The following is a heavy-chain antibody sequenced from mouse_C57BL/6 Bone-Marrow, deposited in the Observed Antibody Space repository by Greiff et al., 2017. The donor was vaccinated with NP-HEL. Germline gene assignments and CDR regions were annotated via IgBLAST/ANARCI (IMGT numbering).Heavy chain of an antibody. CDR2: IHPNSGST. V-gene: IGHV1-64*01. CDR1: GYTFTSYW. J-gene: IGHJ2*01. Sequence: VQLQQSGAELVKPGASVKLSCKASGYTFTSYWMHWVKQRPGQGLEWIGMIHPNSGSTNYNEKFKSKATLTADKSSSTTYMQLSSLTSEDSAVYYCAIPWDYLDYGGQGTTLTVSA. CDR3: AIPWDYLDY.